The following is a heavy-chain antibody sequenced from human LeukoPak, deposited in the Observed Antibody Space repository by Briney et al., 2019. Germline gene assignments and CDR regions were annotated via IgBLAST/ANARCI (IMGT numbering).Heavy chain of an antibody. J-gene: IGHJ3*02. CDR1: GFTFSSYA. CDR2: ITGTGST. V-gene: IGHV3-23*01. D-gene: IGHD4-17*01. CDR3: AKSTVTTTAAYDI. Sequence: GGSLRLSCAASGFTFSSYAMSWVRQAPGKGLEWVSAITGTGSTYYADSVRGRFTISRDISTAILFLQMNSLRGEDTALYYCAKSTVTTTAAYDIWGRGTVVTISS.